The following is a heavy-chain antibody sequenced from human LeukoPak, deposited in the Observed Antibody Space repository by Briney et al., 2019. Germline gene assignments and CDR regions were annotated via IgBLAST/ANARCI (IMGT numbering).Heavy chain of an antibody. V-gene: IGHV1-3*01. D-gene: IGHD2-21*01. CDR2: IKAGNGDT. CDR3: ARDDCGDTCYPGGY. J-gene: IGHJ4*02. CDR1: GYIFTKYV. Sequence: ASVKVSCKASGYIFTKYVVHWVRQAPGQRPERMGWIKAGNGDTKYSQNFQDRLTITRDTSASTVYMELSSLTSEDTALYYCARDDCGDTCYPGGYWGQGTLVTVSS.